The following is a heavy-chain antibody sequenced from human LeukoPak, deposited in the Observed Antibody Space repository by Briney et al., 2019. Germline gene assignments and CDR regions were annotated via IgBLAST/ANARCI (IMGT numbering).Heavy chain of an antibody. CDR2: IRYDGSNK. V-gene: IGHV3-30*02. CDR1: GFTFSTYG. Sequence: GGSLRLSCAASGFTFSTYGMHWVRQAPGKGLGGVAFIRYDGSNKFYADSAKGRFTISRDNSRNSVFLQMNSLRAEDTAMYYCAKDRGDDFWSGPHYWGQGTLVTVSS. CDR3: AKDRGDDFWSGPHY. D-gene: IGHD3-3*01. J-gene: IGHJ4*02.